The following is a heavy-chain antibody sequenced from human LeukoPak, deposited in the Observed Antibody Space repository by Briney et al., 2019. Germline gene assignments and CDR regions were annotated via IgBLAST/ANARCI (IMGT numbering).Heavy chain of an antibody. Sequence: AGGSLRLSCSASGFPFSNYAMHWVRQATGKGLEWVSAIGTAGDPYYPGSVKGRFTISRENAKNSLYLQMNSLRAGDTAVYYCARADPYRAFDIWGQGTMVTVSS. CDR1: GFPFSNYA. J-gene: IGHJ3*02. CDR2: IGTAGDP. CDR3: ARADPYRAFDI. V-gene: IGHV3-13*05.